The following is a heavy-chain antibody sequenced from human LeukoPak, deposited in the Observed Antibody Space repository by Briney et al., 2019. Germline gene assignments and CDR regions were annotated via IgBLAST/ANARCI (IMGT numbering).Heavy chain of an antibody. CDR3: ARESDCSSTSCYLAGYYYYMDV. J-gene: IGHJ6*03. CDR2: IYHSGST. Sequence: PSQTLSLTCAVSGGSISSGGYSWSWIRQPPGKGLEWIGYIYHSGSTYYNPSLKSRVTISVDRSKNQFSLKLSSVTAADTAVYYCARESDCSSTSCYLAGYYYYMDVWGKGTTVTVSS. CDR1: GGSISSGGYS. D-gene: IGHD2-2*01. V-gene: IGHV4-30-2*01.